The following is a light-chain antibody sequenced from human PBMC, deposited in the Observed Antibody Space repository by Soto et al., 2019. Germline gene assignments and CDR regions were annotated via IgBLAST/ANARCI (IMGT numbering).Light chain of an antibody. Sequence: EIVMTQSPATLSVSPGERATLSCRASQSVDSNLAWYQQKPGQPPRLLIYDASTRATGIPARISGSGSGTEFTLTISSLQSEDFAVYYCQQYNNWRTFGHGTKVDIK. J-gene: IGKJ1*01. CDR3: QQYNNWRT. CDR1: QSVDSN. V-gene: IGKV3-15*01. CDR2: DAS.